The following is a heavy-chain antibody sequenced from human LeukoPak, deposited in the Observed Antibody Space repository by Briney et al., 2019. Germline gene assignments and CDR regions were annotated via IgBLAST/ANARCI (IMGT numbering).Heavy chain of an antibody. J-gene: IGHJ5*02. CDR2: IYYSGST. V-gene: IGHV4-59*01. CDR1: GGSMSSYY. D-gene: IGHD3-22*01. CDR3: ARDQVPYDSSGYYSP. Sequence: SETLSLTCTVPGGSMSSYYWSWIRQPPGKGLEWIGYIYYSGSTDYNPSLKSRVTISVDTSKNQFSLKLSSVTAADTAVYYCARDQVPYDSSGYYSPWGQGTLVTVSS.